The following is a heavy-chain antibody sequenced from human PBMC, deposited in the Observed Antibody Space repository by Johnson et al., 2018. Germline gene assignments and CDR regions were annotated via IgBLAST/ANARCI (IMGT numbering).Heavy chain of an antibody. CDR1: GFTFSSYG. D-gene: IGHD3-10*01. CDR3: AKEGEGDAFEI. CDR2: ISYDGSNK. J-gene: IGHJ3*02. V-gene: IGHV3-30*18. Sequence: VQLVESGGGLVQPGGSLRLSCAASGFTFSSYGMHWVRQAPGKGLEWVAVISYDGSNKYYADSVKGRLTISRDNSEKMMYLQMNSLRAEDTAVYYCAKEGEGDAFEIWGQGTMVTVSS.